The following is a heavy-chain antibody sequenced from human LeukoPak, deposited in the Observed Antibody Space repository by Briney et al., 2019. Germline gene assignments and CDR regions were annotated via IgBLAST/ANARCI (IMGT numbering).Heavy chain of an antibody. V-gene: IGHV4-34*01. Sequence: SETLSLTXAVYGGSFSGYYWSWIRQPPGKGLEWIGVINHSGSTNYNPSLKSRVTISVDTSKNQFSLKLSSVTAADTAVYYCARVKVVVVPAAMDYWGQGTLVTVSS. J-gene: IGHJ4*02. CDR3: ARVKVVVVPAAMDY. CDR2: INHSGST. CDR1: GGSFSGYY. D-gene: IGHD2-2*01.